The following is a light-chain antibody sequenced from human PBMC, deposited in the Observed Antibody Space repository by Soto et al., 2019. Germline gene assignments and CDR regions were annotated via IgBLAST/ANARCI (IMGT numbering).Light chain of an antibody. J-gene: IGKJ5*01. Sequence: DIQLTQSPSSLSASVGHRVTISCRASERISDYLAWYQQKPGKAPKLLINTASSLRSGVPSRFSGSGSGTDFTLTIDSLQPEDFAVYYCQQYNNGPPITFGQGTRLEIK. CDR3: QQYNNGPPIT. CDR2: TAS. V-gene: IGKV1-39*01. CDR1: ERISDY.